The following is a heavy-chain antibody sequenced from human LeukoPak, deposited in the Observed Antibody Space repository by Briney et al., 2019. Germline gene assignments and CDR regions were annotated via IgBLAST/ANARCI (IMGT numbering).Heavy chain of an antibody. CDR2: IYSGGTT. CDR1: DFTVSNNH. CDR3: AKGGYSSSWYYFDY. V-gene: IGHV3-53*01. J-gene: IGHJ4*02. D-gene: IGHD6-13*01. Sequence: PGGSLRLSCAASDFTVSNNHMSWVRQAPGKGLEWVSVIYSGGTTYYADSVKGRFTISRDNSKNTLYLQMNSLRAEDTAVYYCAKGGYSSSWYYFDYWGQGTLVTVSS.